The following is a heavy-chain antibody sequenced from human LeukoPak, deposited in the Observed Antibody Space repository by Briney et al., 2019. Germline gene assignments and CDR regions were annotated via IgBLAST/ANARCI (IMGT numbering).Heavy chain of an antibody. CDR3: ARELRSGWYYFDY. V-gene: IGHV1-8*02. Sequence: GASVKVSCKASGYTFTSYGISWVRQATGQGLEWMGWMNPNSGNTGYAQKFQGRVTMTRNTSISTAYMELSSLRSEDTAVYYCARELRSGWYYFDYWGQGTLVTVSS. CDR1: GYTFTSYG. CDR2: MNPNSGNT. J-gene: IGHJ4*02. D-gene: IGHD6-19*01.